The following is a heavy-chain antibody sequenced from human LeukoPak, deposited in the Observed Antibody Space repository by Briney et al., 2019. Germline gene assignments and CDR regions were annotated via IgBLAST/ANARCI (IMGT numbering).Heavy chain of an antibody. CDR1: GFTVSSNY. V-gene: IGHV3-53*01. Sequence: GGSLRLSCVASGFTVSSNYMSWVRQAPGKGLEWVSVIYSGGSTYYADSVKGRFTISRDNVENSLYLQMNSLRDEDTAVYYCARVAAGYSVNYFDYWGQGTLVTVSS. D-gene: IGHD4-23*01. J-gene: IGHJ4*02. CDR3: ARVAAGYSVNYFDY. CDR2: IYSGGST.